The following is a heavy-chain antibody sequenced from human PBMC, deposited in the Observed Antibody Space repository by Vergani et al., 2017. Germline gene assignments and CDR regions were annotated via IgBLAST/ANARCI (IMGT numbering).Heavy chain of an antibody. V-gene: IGHV3-21*01. CDR3: ARGHSVDTAMVPRDYMDV. Sequence: EVQLLESGGGLVQPGGSLRLSCAASGFTFSSYAMSWVRQAPGKGLEWVSSISSSSSYIYYADSVKGRFTISRDNAKNSLYLQMNSLRAEDTAVYYCARGHSVDTAMVPRDYMDVWGKGTTVTVSS. CDR1: GFTFSSYA. CDR2: ISSSSSYI. J-gene: IGHJ6*03. D-gene: IGHD5-18*01.